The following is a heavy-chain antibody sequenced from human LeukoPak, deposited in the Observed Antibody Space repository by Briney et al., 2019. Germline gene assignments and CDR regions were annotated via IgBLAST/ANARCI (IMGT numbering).Heavy chain of an antibody. V-gene: IGHV4-39*01. CDR3: ARRLISDYAHYFDY. D-gene: IGHD4-17*01. Sequence: SETLSLTCTVSGGSISSSSYYWTWIRQPPGQGLEWIGSIYYSGSTYYNPSLKSRVTISVDTPRNQFSLKLSSLTAAVTAVYYCARRLISDYAHYFDYCGQGTLVTVSS. CDR1: GGSISSSSYY. J-gene: IGHJ4*02. CDR2: IYYSGST.